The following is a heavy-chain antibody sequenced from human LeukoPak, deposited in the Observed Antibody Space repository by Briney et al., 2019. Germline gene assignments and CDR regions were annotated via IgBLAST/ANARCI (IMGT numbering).Heavy chain of an antibody. Sequence: ASVKVSCKASGYTFTNYGISWVRQAPGQGLEWMGWISAYNGNTNYAQKFQGRVTMTTDTSTSTAYMELRSLRSDGTAVYYCAREKGGTIYYYYGMDVWGQGTTVTVSS. CDR1: GYTFTNYG. CDR3: AREKGGTIYYYYGMDV. J-gene: IGHJ6*02. D-gene: IGHD1-14*01. CDR2: ISAYNGNT. V-gene: IGHV1-18*01.